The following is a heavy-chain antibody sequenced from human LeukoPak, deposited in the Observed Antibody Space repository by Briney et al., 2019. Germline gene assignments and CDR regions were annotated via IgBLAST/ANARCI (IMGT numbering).Heavy chain of an antibody. J-gene: IGHJ4*02. CDR3: AGTNHYYGSGTYDYYFDY. Sequence: GGSLRLSCATSGFTLSSYSMNWVRQAPGTGLEWVSSISSGSDYIYYADSVKGRVTISRDNAKNSLYLQMTSLRAEDTAVYYCAGTNHYYGSGTYDYYFDYWGQGTLLTVSS. CDR1: GFTLSSYS. D-gene: IGHD3-10*01. CDR2: ISSGSDYI. V-gene: IGHV3-21*01.